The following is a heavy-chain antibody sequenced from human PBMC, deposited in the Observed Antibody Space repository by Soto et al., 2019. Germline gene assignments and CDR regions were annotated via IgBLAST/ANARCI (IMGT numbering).Heavy chain of an antibody. CDR2: ISGSGGST. Sequence: GXLILAFSAAVYTCSSYAMSWVRQAPGKGLEWVSAISGSGGSTYYADSVKGRFTISRDNSKNTLYLQMTSLRDEDTAVYYSAKIFPPKNDYGEYHAFDIWGQGTMVTVSS. CDR3: AKIFPPKNDYGEYHAFDI. D-gene: IGHD4-17*01. V-gene: IGHV3-23*01. J-gene: IGHJ3*02. CDR1: VYTCSSYA.